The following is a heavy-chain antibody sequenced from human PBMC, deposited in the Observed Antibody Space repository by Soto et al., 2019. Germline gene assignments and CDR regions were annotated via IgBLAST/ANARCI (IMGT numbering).Heavy chain of an antibody. CDR1: GYTFTDYY. J-gene: IGHJ6*02. CDR2: INPDSGGT. V-gene: IGHV1-2*04. Sequence: ASVKVSCKASGYTFTDYYIHWVRQAPGQGLEWMGWINPDSGGTNYAQKFQGWVTMTRDTSISTAYMELSRLKSDDTAVYYCARDQNYYYYGMDVWGQGTTVTVSS. CDR3: ARDQNYYYYGMDV.